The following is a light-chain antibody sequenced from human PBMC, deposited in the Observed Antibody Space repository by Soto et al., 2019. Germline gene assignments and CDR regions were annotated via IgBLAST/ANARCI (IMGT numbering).Light chain of an antibody. V-gene: IGLV9-49*01. CDR3: GADHGSGSTFVYV. CDR2: VGTGGIVG. J-gene: IGLJ1*01. CDR1: SGYSDYK. Sequence: QTVVTQPPSASASLGASVTLTCTLSSGYSDYKVDWYQQRPGKGPRFVMRVGTGGIVGSKGDGIPDRFSVLGSGLNRYLTIKNIQEEDEGDYHCGADHGSGSTFVYVFGTGTKVTVL.